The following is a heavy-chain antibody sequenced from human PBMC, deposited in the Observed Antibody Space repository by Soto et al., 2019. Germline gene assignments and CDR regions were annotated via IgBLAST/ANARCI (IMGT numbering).Heavy chain of an antibody. Sequence: PGESLKISCKGSGYSFTSYWIGWVRQMPGKGLEWMGIIYPGDSDTRYGPSFQGQVTISADKSISTAYLQWSSLKASDTAMYYCARTAAAGKYYYGVFVWCQGTTVTASS. V-gene: IGHV5-51*01. J-gene: IGHJ6*02. CDR2: IYPGDSDT. CDR1: GYSFTSYW. CDR3: ARTAAAGKYYYGVFV. D-gene: IGHD6-13*01.